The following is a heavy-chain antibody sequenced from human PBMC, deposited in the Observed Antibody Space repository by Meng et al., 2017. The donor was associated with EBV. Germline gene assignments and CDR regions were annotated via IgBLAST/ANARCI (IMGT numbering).Heavy chain of an antibody. CDR1: GGPFRYYA. V-gene: IGHV1-69*01. CDR2: FLPRLGAP. CDR3: ASESGRGYTPDY. J-gene: IGHJ4*02. D-gene: IGHD3-10*01. Sequence: QVQLGQSAAVVKKPGSSVKVSCKTAGGPFRYYAISWVRQAPGQGLEWLGGFLPRLGAPNYAQKFHGRVKITADESTSTHYMDLSSLRSEDTAIYYCASESGRGYTPDYWGQGTLVTVSS.